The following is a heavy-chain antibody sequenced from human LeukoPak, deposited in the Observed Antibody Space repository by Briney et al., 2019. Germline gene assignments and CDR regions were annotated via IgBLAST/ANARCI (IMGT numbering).Heavy chain of an antibody. Sequence: SQTLSLTCTVSGGSISSGSYYWSWIRQPAGKGLEWIGRIYTSGSTNYNPSLKSRVTMSVDTSKNQFSLKLSSVTAADTAVYYCARESTVTRAIDYWGQGTLVTVSS. J-gene: IGHJ4*02. CDR1: GGSISSGSYY. D-gene: IGHD4-17*01. V-gene: IGHV4-61*02. CDR3: ARESTVTRAIDY. CDR2: IYTSGST.